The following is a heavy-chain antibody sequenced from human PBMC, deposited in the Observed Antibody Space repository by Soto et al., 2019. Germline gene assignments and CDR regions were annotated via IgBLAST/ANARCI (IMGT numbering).Heavy chain of an antibody. CDR3: ARDSGIPGPFRYFDI. CDR2: VNPKRGGT. V-gene: IGHV1-2*02. J-gene: IGHJ2*01. Sequence: QVQLVQSGAEVKKPGASVKVSCKTYGYRFSDYFLHWVRQAPGQGPEWMGFVNPKRGGTEYAQKFQGRVTMTRDTSISTVYSELNSLTSDETTVYYCARDSGIPGPFRYFDIWGRGTLVTVSS. CDR1: GYRFSDYF.